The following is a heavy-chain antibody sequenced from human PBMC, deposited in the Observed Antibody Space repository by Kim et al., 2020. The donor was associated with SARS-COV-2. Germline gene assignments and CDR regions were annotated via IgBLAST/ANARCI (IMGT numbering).Heavy chain of an antibody. Sequence: YAQKLQGRVTMTTDTSTSTAYMELRSLRSDDTAVYYCARDGYSSNWFDPWGQGTLVTVSS. J-gene: IGHJ5*02. CDR3: ARDGYSSNWFDP. D-gene: IGHD6-13*01. V-gene: IGHV1-18*01.